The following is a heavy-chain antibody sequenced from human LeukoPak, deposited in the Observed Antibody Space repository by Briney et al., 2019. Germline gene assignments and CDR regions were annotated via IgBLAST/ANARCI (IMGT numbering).Heavy chain of an antibody. CDR1: GFTFSSYA. J-gene: IGHJ4*02. CDR3: AKGFSTTVTRPFFDY. V-gene: IGHV3-23*01. D-gene: IGHD4-17*01. Sequence: GGSLRLSCAASGFTFSSYAMTWVRQAPGKGLEWVSTISSSGRSTYYQASVKGRFTISRDNSKNTLYLQMNNLRAEDTAVYYCAKGFSTTVTRPFFDYWGQGTLVTVSS. CDR2: ISSSGRST.